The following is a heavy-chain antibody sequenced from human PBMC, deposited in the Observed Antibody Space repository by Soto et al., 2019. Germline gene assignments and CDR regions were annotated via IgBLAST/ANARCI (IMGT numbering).Heavy chain of an antibody. Sequence: QVQLVQSGAEVKKLGSSVKVSCKASGGTFNFYTINWVRQAPGQRLEWMGRIIPMVDMSNYAQRFQGRVTITVDRSTTTAYMVLSSLRSDDTAVYYCATSYGSGSRAFDYWGQGTLVTVSS. CDR3: ATSYGSGSRAFDY. CDR1: GGTFNFYT. V-gene: IGHV1-69*02. J-gene: IGHJ4*02. CDR2: IIPMVDMS. D-gene: IGHD3-10*01.